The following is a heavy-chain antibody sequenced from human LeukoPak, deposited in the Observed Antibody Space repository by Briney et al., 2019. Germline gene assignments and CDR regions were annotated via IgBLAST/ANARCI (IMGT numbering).Heavy chain of an antibody. J-gene: IGHJ4*02. CDR1: GFTFSSYE. D-gene: IGHD3-22*01. Sequence: GGSLRLSCAASGFTFSSYEMNWVRQAPGKGLEWVSYISRSGTTIYYADSVKGRFTISRDNDKNSLYLQINSLRADDKADYYCPRDTFDSSGYYFDYWGQGTLVTVSS. CDR2: ISRSGTTI. CDR3: PRDTFDSSGYYFDY. V-gene: IGHV3-48*03.